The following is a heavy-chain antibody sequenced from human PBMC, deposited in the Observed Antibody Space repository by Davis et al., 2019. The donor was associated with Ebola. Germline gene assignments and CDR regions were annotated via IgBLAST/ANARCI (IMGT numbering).Heavy chain of an antibody. CDR1: GYTFTSYD. D-gene: IGHD6-13*01. CDR2: ISAYNGNT. J-gene: IGHJ5*02. CDR3: ARDNVAAGNNWFDP. Sequence: ASVKVSCKASGYTFTSYDINWVRQAPGQGLEWMGWISAYNGNTNYAQKLQGRVTMTTDTSTSTAYMGLRSLRSDDTAVYYCARDNVAAGNNWFDPWGQGTLVTVSS. V-gene: IGHV1-18*01.